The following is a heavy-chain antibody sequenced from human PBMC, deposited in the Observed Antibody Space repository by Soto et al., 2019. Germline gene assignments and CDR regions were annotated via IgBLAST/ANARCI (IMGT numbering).Heavy chain of an antibody. CDR2: IYYSGST. CDR3: ARDLGVGGWYYWLES. Sequence: SETLSLTCTVSGGSISSYYWSWIRQPPGKGLEWIGYIYYSGSTNYNPSLKSRVTISVDTSKNQFSLKLSSVTAADTAVYYCARDLGVGGWYYWLESWGQGTLVAVSS. D-gene: IGHD6-19*01. J-gene: IGHJ5*01. V-gene: IGHV4-59*01. CDR1: GGSISSYY.